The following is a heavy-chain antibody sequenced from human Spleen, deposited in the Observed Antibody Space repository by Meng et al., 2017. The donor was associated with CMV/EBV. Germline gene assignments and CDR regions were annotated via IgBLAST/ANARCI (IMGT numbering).Heavy chain of an antibody. D-gene: IGHD2-2*01. V-gene: IGHV4-30-4*08. CDR1: GDSISGGDYY. CDR2: IYSNGNT. J-gene: IGHJ2*01. Sequence: VSGDSISGGDYYWSWIRQPPGKGLDWIGYIYSNGNTYYNASLKSRLTISVDTSKNDFSLRLNSVTAADTAVYYCAASSTSVYWYFDLWGRGTLVTVSS. CDR3: AASSTSVYWYFDL.